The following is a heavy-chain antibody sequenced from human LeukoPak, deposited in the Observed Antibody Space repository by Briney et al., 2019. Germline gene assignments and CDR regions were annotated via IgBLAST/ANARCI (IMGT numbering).Heavy chain of an antibody. J-gene: IGHJ5*02. CDR3: AKRGRSGWSGNWFDP. Sequence: SGGSLRLSCGTSGFTFSSYGMSWVRQAPGKGLEWVSIISESGTSTYYADSVKGRFTISRDNSKNTLFLQMNGLRAEDTAVYYCAKRGRSGWSGNWFDPWGQGTLVTVSS. CDR2: ISESGTST. V-gene: IGHV3-23*01. D-gene: IGHD6-19*01. CDR1: GFTFSSYG.